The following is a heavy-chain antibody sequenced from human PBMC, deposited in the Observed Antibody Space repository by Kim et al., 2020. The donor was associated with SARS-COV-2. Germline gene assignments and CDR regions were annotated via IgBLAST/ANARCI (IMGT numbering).Heavy chain of an antibody. Sequence: GGSLRLSCAASGFTFSNAWMSWVRQAPGKGLEWVGRIKSKTDGGTTDYAAPVKGRFTISRDDSKNTLYLQMNSLKTEDTAVYYCTTHVGGSSFPLYYFDYWGQGTLVTVSS. D-gene: IGHD6-6*01. V-gene: IGHV3-15*01. CDR3: TTHVGGSSFPLYYFDY. CDR2: IKSKTDGGTT. J-gene: IGHJ4*02. CDR1: GFTFSNAW.